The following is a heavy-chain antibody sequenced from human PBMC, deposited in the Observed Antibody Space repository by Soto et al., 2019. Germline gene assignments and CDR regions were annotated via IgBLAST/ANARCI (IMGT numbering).Heavy chain of an antibody. D-gene: IGHD2-2*03. CDR2: INSDGSDT. Sequence: GGSLRLSCAASGFSFSRYWMHWVRQGPGKGLAWVSRINSDGSDTDYADSVRGRVTISRDNARKTLYLQMGSLRGDDTAVYYCVRGTLDITVVPAAFLYWGQGTVVTVSS. J-gene: IGHJ4*02. CDR3: VRGTLDITVVPAAFLY. CDR1: GFSFSRYW. V-gene: IGHV3-74*01.